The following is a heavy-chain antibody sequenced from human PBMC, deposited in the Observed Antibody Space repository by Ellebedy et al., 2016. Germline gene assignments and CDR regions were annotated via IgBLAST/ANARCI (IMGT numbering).Heavy chain of an antibody. D-gene: IGHD3-16*01. Sequence: GSLRLSCSVSGDSISRSNSYWAWVRQPPGKGLEYIGSVYSSGTSYYNPSLKSRVTMYADMSKNQFSLNLTSVTAADTAVYYCARQARAVSTPWGYGMDVWGQGTTVTVSS. V-gene: IGHV4-39*01. CDR3: ARQARAVSTPWGYGMDV. J-gene: IGHJ6*02. CDR2: VYSSGTS. CDR1: GDSISRSNSY.